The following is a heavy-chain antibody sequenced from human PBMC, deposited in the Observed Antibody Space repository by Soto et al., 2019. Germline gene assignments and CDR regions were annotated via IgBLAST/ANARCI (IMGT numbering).Heavy chain of an antibody. V-gene: IGHV1-69*08. CDR1: GGTFSSYT. J-gene: IGHJ4*02. CDR3: ARDEGSGYPYFAY. CDR2: IIPILGIA. D-gene: IGHD5-12*01. Sequence: QVQLVQSGAEVQKPGSSVKVSCKASGGTFSSYTISWVRQAPGQGLEWMGRIIPILGIANYAQKFQGRVTITADKSTSTAYMELSSLRSEDTAVYYCARDEGSGYPYFAYWGQGTLVTVSS.